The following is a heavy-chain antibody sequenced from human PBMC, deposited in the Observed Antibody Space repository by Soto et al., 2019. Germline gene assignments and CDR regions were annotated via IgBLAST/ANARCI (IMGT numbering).Heavy chain of an antibody. D-gene: IGHD3-22*01. CDR3: ARDTEVVVITSDAFDI. V-gene: IGHV3-21*01. J-gene: IGHJ3*02. CDR2: ISSSSSYI. CDR1: GFTFSSYS. Sequence: EVQLVESGGGLVKPGGSLRLSCAASGFTFSSYSMNWVRQAPGKGLEWVSSISSSSSYIYYADSVKGRFTISRDNAKNSLYLQMNSLRAEDTAVYYCARDTEVVVITSDAFDIWGQGTMVTVSS.